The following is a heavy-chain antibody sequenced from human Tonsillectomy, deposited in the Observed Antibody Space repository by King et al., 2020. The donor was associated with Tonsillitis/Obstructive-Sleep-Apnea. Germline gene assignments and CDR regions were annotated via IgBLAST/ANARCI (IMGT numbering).Heavy chain of an antibody. Sequence: VQLQQWGAGLLKPSETLSLTCAVSGGSFSDYYWTWIRQPPGKGLEWIGEINHSGSTNYNPSLKSRVAISVDTSKNQFSLKLISVTAAATAVYYCAVHALFVGSYYFDYWGQGTLVTVSS. CDR3: AVHALFVGSYYFDY. V-gene: IGHV4-34*01. CDR1: GGSFSDYY. J-gene: IGHJ4*02. D-gene: IGHD3-10*01. CDR2: INHSGST.